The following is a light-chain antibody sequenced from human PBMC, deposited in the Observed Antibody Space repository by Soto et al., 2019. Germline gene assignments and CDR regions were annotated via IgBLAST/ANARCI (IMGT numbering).Light chain of an antibody. CDR2: DVS. CDR1: SSDVGGYNY. V-gene: IGLV2-14*01. J-gene: IGLJ1*01. CDR3: SSYTSSSTYV. Sequence: QSVLTQPASVSGSPGQSITISCTGTSSDVGGYNYVSWYQQHPGKAPKLMIYDVSNRPSGVSIRFSGSKSGNTASLTISGLQAEDEAGYYCSSYTSSSTYVFGTGTKVTVL.